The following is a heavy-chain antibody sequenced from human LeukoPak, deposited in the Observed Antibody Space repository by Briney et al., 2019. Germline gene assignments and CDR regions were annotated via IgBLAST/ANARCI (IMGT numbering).Heavy chain of an antibody. J-gene: IGHJ2*01. CDR1: GGTFSSYT. D-gene: IGHD2-8*01. CDR3: ARDQYCTNGVCQWYFDL. V-gene: IGHV1-69*04. Sequence: GASVKVSCKASGGTFSSYTISWVRQAPGQGLEWTGRIIPILGIANYAQKFQGRVTITADKSTSTAYMELSSLRSEDTAVYYCARDQYCTNGVCQWYFDLWRRGTLVTVSS. CDR2: IIPILGIA.